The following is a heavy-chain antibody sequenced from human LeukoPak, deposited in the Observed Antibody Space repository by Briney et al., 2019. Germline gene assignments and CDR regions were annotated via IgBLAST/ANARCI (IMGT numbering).Heavy chain of an antibody. CDR3: ARAVSSGSYPTTFFFVY. V-gene: IGHV1-18*01. J-gene: IGHJ4*02. CDR2: ISAYNGNT. Sequence: ASVKVSCKASGYTFTSYGISWVRQAPGQGLERMGWISAYNGNTNYAQKLQGRVTMTTDTSTSTAYMELRSLRSDDTAVYYCARAVSSGSYPTTFFFVYWGQGTLVTVSS. CDR1: GYTFTSYG. D-gene: IGHD1-26*01.